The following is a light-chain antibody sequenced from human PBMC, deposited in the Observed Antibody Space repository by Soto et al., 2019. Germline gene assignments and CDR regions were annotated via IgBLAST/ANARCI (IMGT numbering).Light chain of an antibody. CDR2: DAS. J-gene: IGKJ5*01. CDR1: QSVSSY. CDR3: QQRSNWPLT. V-gene: IGKV3-11*01. Sequence: IVLTQSPGTLSLSPWERDTFFCRASQSVSSYLAWYQQKPGQAPRLLIYDASNRATGIPARFSGSGSGTDFTLTISSLEPEDFAVYYCQQRSNWPLTFGQGTRLEIK.